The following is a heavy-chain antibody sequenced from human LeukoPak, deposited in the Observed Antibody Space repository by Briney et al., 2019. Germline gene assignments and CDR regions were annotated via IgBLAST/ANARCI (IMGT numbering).Heavy chain of an antibody. CDR2: INSDGSTT. CDR3: ARVGGGWAFDI. D-gene: IGHD2-15*01. V-gene: IGHV3-74*01. Sequence: GGSLRLSCAASGFTFSTYWMHWVRQAPGKGLGWVSRINSDGSTTSYADSVKGRFTISRDNAKNTLYLQMNNLRAEDTAVYYCARVGGGWAFDIWGQGTMVTVSS. CDR1: GFTFSTYW. J-gene: IGHJ3*02.